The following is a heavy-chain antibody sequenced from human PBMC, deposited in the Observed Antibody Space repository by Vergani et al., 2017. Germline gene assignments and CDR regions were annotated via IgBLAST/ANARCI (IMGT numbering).Heavy chain of an antibody. Sequence: QVQLQESGPGLVKPSETLPLTCTVSGGSISSYYWSWIRQPPGKGLEWIGYIYYSASTNYNPSLKSRVTISVDTSKNQFSLKLSSVTAADTAVYYCARDRIRGMDVWGQGTTVTVSS. J-gene: IGHJ6*02. CDR2: IYYSAST. D-gene: IGHD2-21*01. CDR3: ARDRIRGMDV. V-gene: IGHV4-59*01. CDR1: GGSISSYY.